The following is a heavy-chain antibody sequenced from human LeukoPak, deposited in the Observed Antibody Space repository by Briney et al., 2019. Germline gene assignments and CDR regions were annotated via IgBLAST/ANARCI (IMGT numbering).Heavy chain of an antibody. CDR3: ARDGPGVVVPAAVYYYYYYMDV. J-gene: IGHJ6*03. V-gene: IGHV3-30*04. D-gene: IGHD2-2*01. CDR2: ISYDGSNK. Sequence: PGRSLRLSCAASGFTFSSYAMHWVRQAPGKGLEWVAVISYDGSNKYYADSVKGRFTISRDNSKNTLYLQMNSLRAEDTAVYYCARDGPGVVVPAAVYYYYYYMDVWGKGTTVTVSS. CDR1: GFTFSSYA.